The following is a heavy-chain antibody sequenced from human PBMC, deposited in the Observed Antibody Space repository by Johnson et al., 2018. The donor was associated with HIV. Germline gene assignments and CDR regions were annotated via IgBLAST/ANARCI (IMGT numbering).Heavy chain of an antibody. Sequence: QVQLVESGGGVVQPGRSLRLSCAASGFTFSNYPMHWVRQAPGKGLEWMAFIRYDGSDKSYGDSVKGRFTISSDNSTNTLYLQMNSLRAEDTAVYYCARDRTYCSGGSCYFDAFDIWGQGTMVTVSS. CDR3: ARDRTYCSGGSCYFDAFDI. J-gene: IGHJ3*02. D-gene: IGHD2-15*01. CDR1: GFTFSNYP. CDR2: IRYDGSDK. V-gene: IGHV3-33*08.